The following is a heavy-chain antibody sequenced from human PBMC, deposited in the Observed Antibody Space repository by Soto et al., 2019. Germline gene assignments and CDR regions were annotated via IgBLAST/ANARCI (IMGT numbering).Heavy chain of an antibody. J-gene: IGHJ3*02. D-gene: IGHD3-22*01. CDR1: GYSFTSYW. V-gene: IGHV5-10-1*01. Sequence: PGESLKISCKGSGYSFTSYWISWVRQMPGKGLEWMGRIDPSDSYTNYSPSFQGHVTISADKSISTAYLQWSSLKASDTAMYYCASTYYYDSSPGAFDIWGQGTMVTVS. CDR2: IDPSDSYT. CDR3: ASTYYYDSSPGAFDI.